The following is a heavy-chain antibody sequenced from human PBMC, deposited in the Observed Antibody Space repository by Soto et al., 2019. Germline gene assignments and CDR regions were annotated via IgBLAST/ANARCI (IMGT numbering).Heavy chain of an antibody. CDR2: IYYSGST. D-gene: IGHD3-22*01. J-gene: IGHJ4*02. V-gene: IGHV4-31*03. CDR1: GGSISSGGYY. CDR3: ARDYYDSSGYYYVSRYFDY. Sequence: QVQLQESGPGLVKPSQTLSLTCTVSGGSISSGGYYWSWIRQHPGKGLEWIGYIYYSGSTYYNPYLKSRVTISVDTSKNQFSLKLSSVTAADTAVYYCARDYYDSSGYYYVSRYFDYWGQGTLVTVSS.